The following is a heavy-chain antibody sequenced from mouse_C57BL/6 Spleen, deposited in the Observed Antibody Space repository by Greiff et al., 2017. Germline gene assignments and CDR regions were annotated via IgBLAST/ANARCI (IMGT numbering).Heavy chain of an antibody. Sequence: QVQLQQSGPELVKPGASVKISCKASGYAFSSSWMNWVKQRPGKGLEWIGRIYPGDGDTNYNEKFKGKATLTADKSSSTAYMQLSSLTSEDSAVYFCAKIITTVVAAGDYWGQGTTLTVSS. V-gene: IGHV1-82*01. D-gene: IGHD1-1*01. CDR3: AKIITTVVAAGDY. CDR1: GYAFSSSW. CDR2: IYPGDGDT. J-gene: IGHJ2*01.